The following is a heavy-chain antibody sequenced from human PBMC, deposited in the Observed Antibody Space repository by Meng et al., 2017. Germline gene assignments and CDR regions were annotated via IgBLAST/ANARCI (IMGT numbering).Heavy chain of an antibody. CDR3: AREQYYYDSSGYYYRYYFDY. CDR2: IYHSGST. CDR1: GYSISSGYY. Sequence: SETLSLTCTVSGYSISSGYYWGWSRQPPGKGLEWIGSIYHSGSTYYNRSLKSRVTRSVDTSKNQFSLKLSSVTAADTAVYYCAREQYYYDSSGYYYRYYFDYWGQGTLVTVSS. V-gene: IGHV4-38-2*02. J-gene: IGHJ4*02. D-gene: IGHD3-22*01.